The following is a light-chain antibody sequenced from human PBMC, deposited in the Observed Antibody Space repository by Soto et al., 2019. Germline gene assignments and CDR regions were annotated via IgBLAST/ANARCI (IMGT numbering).Light chain of an antibody. CDR1: QSVLSNSNNKNY. V-gene: IGKV4-1*01. Sequence: DIVMTQSPDPLAVSLGERATINCKSSQSVLSNSNNKNYLAWYQQKPGQRPKLLIYWASTRESGVPDRFSGSGSGTDFTLTISSLQAEDVAVYSCQQYYSTPWTFGQGTKVEIK. J-gene: IGKJ1*01. CDR3: QQYYSTPWT. CDR2: WAS.